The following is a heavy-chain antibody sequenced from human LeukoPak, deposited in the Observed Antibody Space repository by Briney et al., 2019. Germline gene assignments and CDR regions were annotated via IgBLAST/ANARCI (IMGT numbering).Heavy chain of an antibody. CDR3: ASETRNGTGDY. D-gene: IGHD1-14*01. CDR1: GFIFSSYW. CDR2: IKQDGSEK. J-gene: IGHJ4*02. Sequence: TGGSLRLSCAGSGFIFSSYWMSWVRQAPGKGLEWVANIKQDGSEKYYVESVKGRFTISRDNAKNSLYLQMNSLRAEDTAVYYCASETRNGTGDYWGQGTLVTVSS. V-gene: IGHV3-7*01.